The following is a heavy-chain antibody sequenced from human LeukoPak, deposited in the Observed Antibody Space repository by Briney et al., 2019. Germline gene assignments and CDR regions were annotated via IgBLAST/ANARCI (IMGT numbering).Heavy chain of an antibody. Sequence: GGSLRLSCAASGFTFSSYGMHWVRQAPGKGLEWVANIRQDGSEKYYVDSVKGRFTISRDNAKNSLYLQMNSLRVEDTAIYYCARDDAFDIWGQGTMVTVSS. CDR2: IRQDGSEK. J-gene: IGHJ3*02. CDR3: ARDDAFDI. V-gene: IGHV3-7*01. CDR1: GFTFSSYG.